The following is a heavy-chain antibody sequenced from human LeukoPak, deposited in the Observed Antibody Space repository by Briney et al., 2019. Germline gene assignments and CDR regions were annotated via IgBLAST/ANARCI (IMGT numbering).Heavy chain of an antibody. CDR1: GYTFTSYG. D-gene: IGHD3-10*01. V-gene: IGHV1-18*01. CDR2: ISAYNGNT. CDR3: ARVNVLLWFGELLGSRRFDP. Sequence: ASVKVSCKASGYTFTSYGISWVRQAPGQGLEWMGWISAYNGNTNYAQKLQGRVTMTTDTSTSTAYMELRSLRSDDTAVYYCARVNVLLWFGELLGSRRFDPWGQGTPVTVSS. J-gene: IGHJ5*02.